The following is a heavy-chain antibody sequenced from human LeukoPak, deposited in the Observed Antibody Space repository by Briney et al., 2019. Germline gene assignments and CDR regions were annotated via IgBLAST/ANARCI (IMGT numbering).Heavy chain of an antibody. CDR3: ARSHHQTLRYFDVVMGY. V-gene: IGHV1-69*06. CDR1: GGTFSSYA. CDR2: IIPIFDTA. Sequence: SVTVSYKASGGTFSSYAISWVRQAPGQGLEWMGGIIPIFDTANYAQKFQGRVTITADKSTSTAYMELSSLRSEDTAVYYCARSHHQTLRYFDVVMGYWGQGTLVTVSS. J-gene: IGHJ4*02. D-gene: IGHD3-9*01.